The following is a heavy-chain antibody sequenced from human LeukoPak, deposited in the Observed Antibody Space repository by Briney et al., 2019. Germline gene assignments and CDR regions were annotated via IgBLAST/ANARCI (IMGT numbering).Heavy chain of an antibody. J-gene: IGHJ3*02. V-gene: IGHV4-61*02. CDR2: IYTSGST. CDR1: GGSISSGSYY. CDR3: ARVDTILDAFDI. D-gene: IGHD3-3*01. Sequence: SETLSLTCTVSGGSISSGSYYWSWIRQPAGKGLEWIGRIYTSGSTNYNPSLKSRVTISVDTSKNQFSLKLSSVTAADTAVYYCARVDTILDAFDIWGQGTMVTVSS.